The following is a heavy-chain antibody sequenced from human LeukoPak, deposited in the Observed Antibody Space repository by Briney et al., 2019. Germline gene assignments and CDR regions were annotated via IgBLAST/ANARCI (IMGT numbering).Heavy chain of an antibody. V-gene: IGHV1-2*06. Sequence: ASVKVSCKASGYTFTDYYLHWVRQAPGQGLEWMGRINPKSGGTNYAQKFQGRVTMTRDTSISTIYMELSRLISDDTAVCYCAIPDRYCSSTSCSSFDYWGQGTLVTVSS. CDR2: INPKSGGT. J-gene: IGHJ4*02. CDR1: GYTFTDYY. CDR3: AIPDRYCSSTSCSSFDY. D-gene: IGHD2-2*01.